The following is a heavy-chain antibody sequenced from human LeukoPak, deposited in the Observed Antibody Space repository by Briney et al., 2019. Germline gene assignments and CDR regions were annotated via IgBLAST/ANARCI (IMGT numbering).Heavy chain of an antibody. CDR3: ARAYYDYVWGSYRCYFDY. D-gene: IGHD3-16*02. Sequence: SETLSLTCAVYGGSFSGYYWSWIRQPPGKGLEWIGEINHSGSTNYNPSPKSRVTISVDTSKNQFSLKLSSVTAADTAVYYCARAYYDYVWGSYRCYFDYWGQGTLVTVSS. V-gene: IGHV4-34*01. J-gene: IGHJ4*02. CDR2: INHSGST. CDR1: GGSFSGYY.